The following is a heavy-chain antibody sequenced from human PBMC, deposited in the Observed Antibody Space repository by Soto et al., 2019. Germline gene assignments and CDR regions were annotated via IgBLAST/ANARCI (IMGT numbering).Heavy chain of an antibody. V-gene: IGHV3-33*01. CDR1: GFTFSSYG. J-gene: IGHJ6*04. Sequence: GGSLRLSCAASGFTFSSYGMHWVRQAPGKGLEWVAVIWYDGSNKYYADSVKGRFTISRDNSKNTLYLQMNSLGAEDTAVYYCARAGITIFGVVGGLDVWGKGTTVTVSS. CDR2: IWYDGSNK. D-gene: IGHD3-3*01. CDR3: ARAGITIFGVVGGLDV.